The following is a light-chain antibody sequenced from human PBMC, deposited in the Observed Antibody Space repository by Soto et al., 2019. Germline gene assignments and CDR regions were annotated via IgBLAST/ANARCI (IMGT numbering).Light chain of an antibody. J-gene: IGKJ2*01. CDR3: MQALQTPYT. V-gene: IGKV2-28*01. Sequence: DIVMTQSPLSLPVTPGEPASISCRSSQSLLHSNGYNYLDWYLQKPGQSPQLLIYLGSNRASGVPDRFSGSGSSTDFTLKISRVEAEDVGVYYCMQALQTPYTFGRGTKLEIK. CDR1: QSLLHSNGYNY. CDR2: LGS.